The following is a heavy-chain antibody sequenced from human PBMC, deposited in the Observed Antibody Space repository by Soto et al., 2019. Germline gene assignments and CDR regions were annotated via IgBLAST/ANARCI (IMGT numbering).Heavy chain of an antibody. CDR1: GYTFTSYG. Sequence: QVQLVQSGAEVKKPGASVKVSCKASGYTFTSYGISWVRQAPGQGLEWMGWISAYNGNTNYAQKRHGRVTMTTDTSTSTAYMELRSLRSDDTAVYCCASSLLVGYGLEGESDWGQGTLVTVSS. V-gene: IGHV1-18*01. CDR2: ISAYNGNT. CDR3: ASSLLVGYGLEGESD. D-gene: IGHD5-18*01. J-gene: IGHJ4*02.